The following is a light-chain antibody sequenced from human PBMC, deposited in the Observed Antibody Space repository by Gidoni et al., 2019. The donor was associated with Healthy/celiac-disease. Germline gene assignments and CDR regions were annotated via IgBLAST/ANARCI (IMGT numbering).Light chain of an antibody. J-gene: IGKJ2*01. Sequence: DIQMTQSPSTLSASVGDRVTITCRASQSISSWLAWYQQKPGKAPKLLIYKASSLESGVPSRFSGSGSGTEFTLTISSLQPDDFATYYCQQFNSYPYTFGQGTKLEIK. CDR3: QQFNSYPYT. V-gene: IGKV1-5*03. CDR1: QSISSW. CDR2: KAS.